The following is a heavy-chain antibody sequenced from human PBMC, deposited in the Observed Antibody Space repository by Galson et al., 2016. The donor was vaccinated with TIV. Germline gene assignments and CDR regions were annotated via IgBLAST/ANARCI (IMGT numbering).Heavy chain of an antibody. CDR2: IGHDGNNK. CDR3: ARVRNLGGPFDR. J-gene: IGHJ4*02. D-gene: IGHD1-14*01. V-gene: IGHV3-30-3*01. CDR1: GFTFSDYA. Sequence: SLRLSCAASGFTFSDYAMHWVRQAPGKGLEWIVVIGHDGNNKKYSASVKGRFIVSRDNAMNRLYLEINSLTTEDTAVYYCARVRNLGGPFDRWGQGTLVIVSS.